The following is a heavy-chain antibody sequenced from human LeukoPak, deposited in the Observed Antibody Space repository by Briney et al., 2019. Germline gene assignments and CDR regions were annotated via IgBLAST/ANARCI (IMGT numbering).Heavy chain of an antibody. J-gene: IGHJ5*02. CDR2: ISAYNGNT. V-gene: IGHV1-18*01. CDR1: GYTFTSYG. Sequence: ASVKVSCKASGYTFTSYGISWVRQAPGQGLEWMGWISAYNGNTNYAQKLQGRVTMTTDTSTSTAYMELRSLRSDDPAVYYCARALGGGSTGWFDPWGQGTLVTVSS. D-gene: IGHD2-15*01. CDR3: ARALGGGSTGWFDP.